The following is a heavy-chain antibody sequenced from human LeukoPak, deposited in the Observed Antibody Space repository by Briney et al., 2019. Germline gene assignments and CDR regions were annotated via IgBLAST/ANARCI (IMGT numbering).Heavy chain of an antibody. J-gene: IGHJ3*01. D-gene: IGHD1-7*01. CDR3: VRGGILGTDDDAFDV. Sequence: GGSLRLSCAASGFTFSRHYMSWVRQGPGKGLEWVANIKQDGRETFYVDSVKGRFTVSRDNAKNSLYLQMNSLRAGDTAVYYCVRGGILGTDDDAFDVWGQGTMVTVSS. V-gene: IGHV3-7*01. CDR2: IKQDGRET. CDR1: GFTFSRHY.